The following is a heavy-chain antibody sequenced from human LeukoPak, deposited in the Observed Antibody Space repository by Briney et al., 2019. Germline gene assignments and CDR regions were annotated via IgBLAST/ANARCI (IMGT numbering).Heavy chain of an antibody. CDR2: INHSGST. D-gene: IGHD6-6*01. V-gene: IGHV4-34*01. CDR3: ARKRVFRPPDY. CDR1: GGSFSGYY. Sequence: SETLPLTCAVYGGSFSGYYWSWIRQPPGKGLEWIGEINHSGSTNYNPSLKSRVTISVDTSKNQFSLKLSSVTAADTAVYYCARKRVFRPPDYWGQGTLATVSS. J-gene: IGHJ4*02.